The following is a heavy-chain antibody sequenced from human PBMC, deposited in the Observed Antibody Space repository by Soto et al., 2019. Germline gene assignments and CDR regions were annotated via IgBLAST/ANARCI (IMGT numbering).Heavy chain of an antibody. CDR1: GDSVSSNSAA. D-gene: IGHD4-17*01. J-gene: IGHJ6*04. CDR2: TYYRSKWYN. Sequence: PSQTLSLTCAISGDSVSSNSAAWNWIRQSPSRGLEWLGRTYYRSKWYNDYAVSVKSRITINPDTSKNQFSLQLNSVTPEDTAVYYCARDLDYGATLYYYYYGMDVCGEGTTVTVSS. V-gene: IGHV6-1*01. CDR3: ARDLDYGATLYYYYYGMDV.